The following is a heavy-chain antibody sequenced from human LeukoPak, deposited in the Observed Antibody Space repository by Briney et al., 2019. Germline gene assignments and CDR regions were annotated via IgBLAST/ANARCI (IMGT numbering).Heavy chain of an antibody. V-gene: IGHV1-69*13. Sequence: ASVKVSCKASGGTFSSYAISWVRQAPGQGLEWMGGIIPIFGTANYAQKFQGRVTITADESTSTAYMELSSLRSEDTAVYYCATLYGYYDSSGYIDFDYWGQGTLVTVSS. CDR2: IIPIFGTA. D-gene: IGHD3-22*01. CDR3: ATLYGYYDSSGYIDFDY. CDR1: GGTFSSYA. J-gene: IGHJ4*02.